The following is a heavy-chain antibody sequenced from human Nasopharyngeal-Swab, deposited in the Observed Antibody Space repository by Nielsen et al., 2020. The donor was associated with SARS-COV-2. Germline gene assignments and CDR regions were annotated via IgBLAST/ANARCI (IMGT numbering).Heavy chain of an antibody. V-gene: IGHV3-11*05. D-gene: IGHD2-15*01. J-gene: IGHJ3*02. CDR2: ISSSSSYT. Sequence: GESLKISCAASGFTFSDYYMSWICQAPGKGLEWVSYISSSSSYTNYADSVKGRFTISRDNAKNSLYLQMNSLRAEDTAVYYCARGGRSVVVNAFDIWGQGTMVTVSS. CDR3: ARGGRSVVVNAFDI. CDR1: GFTFSDYY.